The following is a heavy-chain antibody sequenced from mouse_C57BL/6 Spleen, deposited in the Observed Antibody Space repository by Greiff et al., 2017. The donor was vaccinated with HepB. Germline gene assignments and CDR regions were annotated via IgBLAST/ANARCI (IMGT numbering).Heavy chain of an antibody. CDR2: IDPENGDT. D-gene: IGHD1-1*01. J-gene: IGHJ3*01. V-gene: IGHV14-4*01. CDR1: GFNIKDDY. CDR3: TTSGSSYVGAWFAY. Sequence: EVQLQQSGAELVRPGASVKLSCTASGFNIKDDYMHWVKQRPEQGLEWIGWIDPENGDTEYASKFQGKATITADTSSNTAYLQLSSLTSEDTAVYYCTTSGSSYVGAWFAYWGQGTLVTVSA.